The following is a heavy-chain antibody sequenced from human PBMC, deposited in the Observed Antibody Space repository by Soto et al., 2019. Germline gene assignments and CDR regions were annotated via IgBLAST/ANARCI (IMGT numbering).Heavy chain of an antibody. CDR1: GGTFSSYA. J-gene: IGHJ6*02. CDR2: IIPIFGTA. Sequence: QVQLVQSGAEVKKPGSSVKVSCKASGGTFSSYAISWVRQAPGQGLEWMGGIIPIFGTANYAQKFQGRVTITADESTNTAYMELSSLRSEDTAVYYCARTRVRGVTTLNYYYGMDVWGQGTTVTVSS. CDR3: ARTRVRGVTTLNYYYGMDV. V-gene: IGHV1-69*01. D-gene: IGHD3-10*01.